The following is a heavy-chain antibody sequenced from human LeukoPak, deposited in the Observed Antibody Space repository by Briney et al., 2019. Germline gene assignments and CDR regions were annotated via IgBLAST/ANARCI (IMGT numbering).Heavy chain of an antibody. Sequence: GGSLRLSCAASGFNFYNAWMHWVRQAPGKGLVWVSRINGDGSSTAYADSVKGRFTISRDNAKNTLYLQMNSLTAEDTAVYYCARGPPWYFDLWGRGTLVTVSS. CDR3: ARGPPWYFDL. CDR1: GFNFYNAW. D-gene: IGHD6-25*01. J-gene: IGHJ2*01. V-gene: IGHV3-74*01. CDR2: INGDGSST.